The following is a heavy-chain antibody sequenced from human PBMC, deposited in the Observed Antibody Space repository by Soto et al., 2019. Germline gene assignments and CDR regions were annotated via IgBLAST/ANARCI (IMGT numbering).Heavy chain of an antibody. V-gene: IGHV4-34*01. CDR1: GGSFSGYY. CDR3: ARDKIPGLFDY. J-gene: IGHJ4*02. CDR2: INHSGST. D-gene: IGHD2-21*01. Sequence: QVQLQQWGAGLLKPSETLSLTCAVYGGSFSGYYWPWIRQPPGTGLEWIGEINHSGSTNYNPSLKTRVTISVDTSKNQLTLKLTSVTAADTAVYYCARDKIPGLFDYWGQGNLVTVSS.